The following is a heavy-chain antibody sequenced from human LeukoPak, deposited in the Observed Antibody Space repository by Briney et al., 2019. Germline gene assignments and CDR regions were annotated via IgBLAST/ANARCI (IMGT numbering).Heavy chain of an antibody. J-gene: IGHJ6*02. Sequence: KSGGSLRLSCAASGFTFSDYYMSWIRQAPGKGLEWVSYISSSGSTIYYADSVKGRFTISRDNAKNSLYLQMNSLRAEDTAVYYCARVSQYYYYGMDVWGQGTTVTVSS. CDR3: ARVSQYYYYGMDV. CDR2: ISSSGSTI. V-gene: IGHV3-11*01. CDR1: GFTFSDYY.